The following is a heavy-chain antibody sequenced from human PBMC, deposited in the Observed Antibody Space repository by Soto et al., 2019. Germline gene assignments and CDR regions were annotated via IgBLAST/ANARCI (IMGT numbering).Heavy chain of an antibody. D-gene: IGHD3-22*01. Sequence: QVQLVQSGAEVKKPRSSVKVSCKASGGTFSSYAISWVRQAPGQGLEWMGGIIPIFGTANYAQKFQGRVTITADESTSTAYMELSSLRSEDTAVYYCARATRTITMILLGAFDIWGQGTMVTVSS. V-gene: IGHV1-69*01. CDR2: IIPIFGTA. J-gene: IGHJ3*02. CDR3: ARATRTITMILLGAFDI. CDR1: GGTFSSYA.